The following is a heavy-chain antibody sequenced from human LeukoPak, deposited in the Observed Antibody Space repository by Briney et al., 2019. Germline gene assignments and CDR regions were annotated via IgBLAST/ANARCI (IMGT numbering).Heavy chain of an antibody. CDR3: ARGGGSSWYNFDY. CDR2: ITSSSSNI. V-gene: IGHV3-21*01. Sequence: GGSLRLSCAASGFTFSSYSMNWVRQAPGKGLEWVSSITSSSSNIYYADSVKGRFTISRDNAKNSLYLQMNSLRAEGTAVYYCARGGGSSWYNFDYWGQGTLVTVSS. CDR1: GFTFSSYS. J-gene: IGHJ4*02. D-gene: IGHD6-13*01.